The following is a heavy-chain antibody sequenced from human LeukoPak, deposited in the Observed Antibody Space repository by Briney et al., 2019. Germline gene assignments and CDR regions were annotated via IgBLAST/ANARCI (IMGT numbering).Heavy chain of an antibody. CDR2: IRSKANSYAT. J-gene: IGHJ4*02. CDR1: GFTFSGSA. CDR3: TGSSGWYY. Sequence: PGGSLRLSCAASGFTFSGSATHWVRQASGKGLEWVGRIRSKANSYATAYAASVKGRFTISRDDSKNTAYLHMNSLKIEDTAVYYCTGSSGWYYWGQGTLVTVSS. V-gene: IGHV3-73*01. D-gene: IGHD6-19*01.